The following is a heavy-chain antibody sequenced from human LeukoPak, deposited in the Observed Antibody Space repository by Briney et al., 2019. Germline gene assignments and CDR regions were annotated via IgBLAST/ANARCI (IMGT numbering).Heavy chain of an antibody. CDR1: GFTFSSYG. D-gene: IGHD6-19*01. CDR2: IWYDGSNK. V-gene: IGHV3-33*01. Sequence: GGSLRLSCAASGFTFSSYGMHWVRQAPGKGLEWLALIWYDGSNKYYADSVKGRFTISRDNSKNTLYLQMNSLRAEDTAVYYCARELPSGWHFFDYWGQGTLVTVSS. J-gene: IGHJ4*02. CDR3: ARELPSGWHFFDY.